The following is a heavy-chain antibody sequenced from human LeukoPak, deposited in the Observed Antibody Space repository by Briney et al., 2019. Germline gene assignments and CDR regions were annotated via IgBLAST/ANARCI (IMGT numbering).Heavy chain of an antibody. Sequence: GGSLRLSCAASGFTFSSYGMHWVRQAPGKGLEWVAVIWYDGSNKCYADSVKGRFTISRDNSKNTLYLQMNSLRAEDTAVYYCARVGIAAAGHADYWGQGTLVTDSS. D-gene: IGHD6-13*01. V-gene: IGHV3-33*01. CDR3: ARVGIAAAGHADY. J-gene: IGHJ4*02. CDR1: GFTFSSYG. CDR2: IWYDGSNK.